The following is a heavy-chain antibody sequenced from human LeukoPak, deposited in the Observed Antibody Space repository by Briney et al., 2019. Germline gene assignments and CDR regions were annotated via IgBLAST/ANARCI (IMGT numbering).Heavy chain of an antibody. V-gene: IGHV3-7*01. CDR1: GFTFSSYW. CDR3: ARESFSGWYMFDY. Sequence: PGGSLRLSCAASGFTFSSYWMSWVRQAPGKGLEWVANIKQDGSEKYYVDSVKGRFTISRDNAKNSLYLQMNSLRAEDTAVYYCARESFSGWYMFDYWGQGTLVTVSS. CDR2: IKQDGSEK. D-gene: IGHD6-13*01. J-gene: IGHJ4*02.